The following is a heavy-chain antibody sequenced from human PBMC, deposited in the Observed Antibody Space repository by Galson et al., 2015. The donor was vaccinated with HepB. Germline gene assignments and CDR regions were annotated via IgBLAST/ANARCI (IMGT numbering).Heavy chain of an antibody. D-gene: IGHD4-17*01. V-gene: IGHV3-11*06. CDR2: ISASSTYT. CDR1: GFVFSDYG. CDR3: ARDGDYLSYRPHWFDP. Sequence: SLRLSCAASGFVFSDYGMHWVRQAPGKGLEWISYISASSTYTTYADSVKGRFTISRDNAKKSLYLQMNSLRAEDTAVYYCARDGDYLSYRPHWFDPWGQGTLVTVSS. J-gene: IGHJ5*02.